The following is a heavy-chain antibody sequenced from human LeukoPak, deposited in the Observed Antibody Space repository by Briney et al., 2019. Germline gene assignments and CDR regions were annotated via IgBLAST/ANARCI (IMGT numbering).Heavy chain of an antibody. Sequence: GGSLRLSCVVSGFTFSDYAMSWVRQAPGEGLEWVSGISESGNRTYYADSVKGRFTISRDNSKNTLYLQMNSLRAEDTAVYYCAKDPISSGEFDYWGQGTLVTVSS. V-gene: IGHV3-23*01. J-gene: IGHJ4*02. CDR3: AKDPISSGEFDY. CDR1: GFTFSDYA. D-gene: IGHD6-19*01. CDR2: ISESGNRT.